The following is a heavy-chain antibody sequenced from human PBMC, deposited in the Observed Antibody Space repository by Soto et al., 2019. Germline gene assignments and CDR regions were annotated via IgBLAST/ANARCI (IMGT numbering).Heavy chain of an antibody. Sequence: QVEVVESGGGVVQSGGSLRLSCAAPGFSFSIHALHWIRQAPGEGLEWGAVMSPNGDNQYYADPVKGPLTISRDTSTRTLSQQITRLRPEGRAVYYRASGAAFYYDATRYWCQGSLGTVSS. V-gene: IGHV3-30-3*01. J-gene: IGHJ4*02. CDR1: GFSFSIHA. D-gene: IGHD3-22*01. CDR2: MSPNGDNQ. CDR3: ASGAAFYYDATRY.